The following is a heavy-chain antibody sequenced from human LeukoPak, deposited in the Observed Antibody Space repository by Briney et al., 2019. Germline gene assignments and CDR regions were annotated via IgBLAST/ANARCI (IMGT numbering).Heavy chain of an antibody. CDR3: ARGPMVRGVIITGDFDY. D-gene: IGHD3-10*01. CDR1: GGSISSYY. V-gene: IGHV4-59*01. Sequence: PSETLSRTCTVSGGSISSYYWSWLRQPPGKGLEWLGYIYYSGSTNYNPSLKSRVTISVDTSKNQFSLKLSSVTAADTAVYYCARGPMVRGVIITGDFDYWGQGTLVTVSS. CDR2: IYYSGST. J-gene: IGHJ4*02.